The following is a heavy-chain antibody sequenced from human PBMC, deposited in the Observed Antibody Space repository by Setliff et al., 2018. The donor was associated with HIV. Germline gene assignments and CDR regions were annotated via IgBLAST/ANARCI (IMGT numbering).Heavy chain of an antibody. V-gene: IGHV4-39*07. CDR3: ARVPYCPNTCYEDFTFDS. CDR2: IYYSGST. J-gene: IGHJ4*02. D-gene: IGHD2-8*01. Sequence: SETLSLTCTVSGASISSSGYYWGWIRQPPGKGLEWIGTIYYSGSTYYNPSLKSRVTISVDTSKNQFSLKLTSVTAADTAVYYCARVPYCPNTCYEDFTFDSWGQGTLVTVSS. CDR1: GASISSSGYY.